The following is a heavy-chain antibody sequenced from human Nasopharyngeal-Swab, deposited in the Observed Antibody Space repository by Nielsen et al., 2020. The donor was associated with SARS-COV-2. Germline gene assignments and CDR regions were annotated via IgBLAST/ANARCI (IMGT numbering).Heavy chain of an antibody. D-gene: IGHD2-21*01. Sequence: GESLKISCAASGFTFSSYAMSWVRQAPGKGLEWVSAISGSGGSTYYADSVKGRFTISRDNSKNTLYLQMNSLRVEDTAVYYCTKVRLDLCWGPIDSWGQGTLVTVSS. CDR2: ISGSGGST. V-gene: IGHV3-23*01. J-gene: IGHJ4*02. CDR3: TKVRLDLCWGPIDS. CDR1: GFTFSSYA.